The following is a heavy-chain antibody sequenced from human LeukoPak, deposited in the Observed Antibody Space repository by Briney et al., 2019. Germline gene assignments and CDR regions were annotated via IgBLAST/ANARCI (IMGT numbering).Heavy chain of an antibody. D-gene: IGHD2-2*01. CDR3: ARDLVVVPAASARAP. V-gene: IGHV3-21*01. CDR1: GFTFSSYS. CDR2: ISSSSSYI. Sequence: GGSLRLSCAASGFTFSSYSMNWVRKAPGKGLEWVSSISSSSSYIYYADSVKGRCTTSRYNAKNSLYLQMNSLRAEDTAVYYCARDLVVVPAASARAPWGQGTLVTVPS. J-gene: IGHJ5*01.